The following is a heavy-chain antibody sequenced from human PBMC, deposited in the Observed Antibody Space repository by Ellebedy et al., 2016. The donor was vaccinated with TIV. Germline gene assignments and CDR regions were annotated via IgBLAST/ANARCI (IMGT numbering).Heavy chain of an antibody. V-gene: IGHV3-23*01. CDR2: ISDTGGST. J-gene: IGHJ4*02. CDR1: GFTFSSYP. CDR3: GTVATTFDY. D-gene: IGHD5-24*01. Sequence: PGGSLSLSCAASGFTFSSYPMNWVRQAPGKGLEWVSAISDTGGSTYYADSVKGRFTISRDNSKNTLYLQMNSLRAEDTAVYFCGTVATTFDYWGQGTLVTVSS.